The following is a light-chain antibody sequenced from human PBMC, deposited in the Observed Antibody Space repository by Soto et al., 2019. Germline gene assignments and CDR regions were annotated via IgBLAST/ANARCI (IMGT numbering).Light chain of an antibody. CDR1: QSVSSSY. J-gene: IGKJ1*01. Sequence: NVLTQSPGTLSLSPGERATLSCRASQSVSSSYLAWYQQKPGQAPRLLFYGASSRATGIPDRFSGSGSGTDFTLTISRLEPEDFAVYYCQQYGSSPWTFGQGTKVEIK. CDR2: GAS. CDR3: QQYGSSPWT. V-gene: IGKV3-20*01.